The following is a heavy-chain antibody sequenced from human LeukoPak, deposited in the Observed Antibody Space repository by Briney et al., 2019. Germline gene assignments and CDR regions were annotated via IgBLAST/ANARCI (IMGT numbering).Heavy chain of an antibody. CDR3: ARTAFQWELPYFDY. CDR2: IYYTGTT. D-gene: IGHD1-26*01. V-gene: IGHV4-39*07. CDR1: GDSISRDYSY. Sequence: SETLSLTCTVSGDSISRDYSYWGWIRQTPGKRLEWIGTIYYTGTTYYNPSLKSRVTISVDTSKNQFSLKLSSVTAADTAVYYCARTAFQWELPYFDYWGQGTLVTVSS. J-gene: IGHJ4*02.